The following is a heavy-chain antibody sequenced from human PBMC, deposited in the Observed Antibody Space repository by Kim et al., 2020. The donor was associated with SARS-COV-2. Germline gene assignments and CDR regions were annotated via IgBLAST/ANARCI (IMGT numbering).Heavy chain of an antibody. V-gene: IGHV1-69*13. CDR1: GGTFSSYA. J-gene: IGHJ6*01. CDR3: AILTPIMEVVGTSYYYSV. Sequence: SVKVSSKASGGTFSSYAISWVRQAPGQGLEWLRGITPIFGTANYAQKFQGRVTITADESTSTAYMELSRLSPEDTPEYYAAILTPIMEVVGTSYYYSV. CDR2: ITPIFGTA. D-gene: IGHD5-12*01.